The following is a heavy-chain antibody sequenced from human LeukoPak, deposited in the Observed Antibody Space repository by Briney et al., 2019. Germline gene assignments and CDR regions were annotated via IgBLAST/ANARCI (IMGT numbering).Heavy chain of an antibody. J-gene: IGHJ4*02. CDR3: ARVITIFGVVTHYFDY. V-gene: IGHV3-11*04. CDR2: ISSSGSTI. Sequence: GGSLRLSCAASGFTFSDYYMSWIRQAPGKGLEWVSYISSSGSTIYYADSVKGRFTISRDNAKNSLYLQMNSLRAEDTAVYHCARVITIFGVVTHYFDYWGQGTLVTVSS. CDR1: GFTFSDYY. D-gene: IGHD3-3*01.